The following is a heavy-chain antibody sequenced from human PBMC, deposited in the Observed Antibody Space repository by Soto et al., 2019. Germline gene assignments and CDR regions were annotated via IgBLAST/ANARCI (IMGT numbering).Heavy chain of an antibody. D-gene: IGHD3-10*01. CDR1: GYTFTNYA. CDR3: ARSRGMVRGAATPGSMTGFPY. CDR2: INVGNGNT. Sequence: ASVKVSCKASGYTFTNYAMYWVRQAPGQRLEWMGWINVGNGNTKYSQKFQDRVTITRDTSASTVYMELSSLRSEDTAVYYCARSRGMVRGAATPGSMTGFPYWGQGTQVTVSS. V-gene: IGHV1-3*01. J-gene: IGHJ4*02.